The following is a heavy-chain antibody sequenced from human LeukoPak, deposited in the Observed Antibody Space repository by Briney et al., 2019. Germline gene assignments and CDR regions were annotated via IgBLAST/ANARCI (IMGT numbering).Heavy chain of an antibody. J-gene: IGHJ4*02. CDR1: GDSISTSYY. CDR2: IYYSGST. CDR3: ARLLGPTRDY. D-gene: IGHD1-26*01. V-gene: IGHV4-39*01. Sequence: PSGTLSLTCTVSGDSISTSYYWGWIRQPPGKGLEWIGSIYYSGSTYYNPSLKSRVTISVDTSKNQFSLKLSSVTAADTAVYYCARLLGPTRDYWGQGTLVTVSS.